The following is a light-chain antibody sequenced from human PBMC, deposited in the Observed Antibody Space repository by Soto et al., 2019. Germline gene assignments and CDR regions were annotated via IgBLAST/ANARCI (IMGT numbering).Light chain of an antibody. CDR2: AAS. V-gene: IGKV1-27*01. Sequence: IQMTQSPSSLSASVGDRVTITCRASQGISNYLAWFQQKPGKVPNLLIFAASTLQSGVPSRFSGVGSGTDFTLTISSLQPEDFALYYCQQYHNLWTFGQGTKVDIK. J-gene: IGKJ1*01. CDR3: QQYHNLWT. CDR1: QGISNY.